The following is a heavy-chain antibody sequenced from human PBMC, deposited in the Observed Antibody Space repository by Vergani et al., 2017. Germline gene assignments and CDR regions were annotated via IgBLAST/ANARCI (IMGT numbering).Heavy chain of an antibody. J-gene: IGHJ6*03. CDR1: GGSISSGGYY. CDR3: ARGGDYGVFGDYYYMDV. V-gene: IGHV4-31*03. Sequence: QVQLQESGPGLVKPSQTLSLTCTVSGGSISSGGYYWSWLRQHPGKGLEWIGYIYYSGSTYYNPSLKSRVTISVDTSKNQFSLKLSSVTAADTAVYYCARGGDYGVFGDYYYMDVWGKGTTVTVSS. D-gene: IGHD4-17*01. CDR2: IYYSGST.